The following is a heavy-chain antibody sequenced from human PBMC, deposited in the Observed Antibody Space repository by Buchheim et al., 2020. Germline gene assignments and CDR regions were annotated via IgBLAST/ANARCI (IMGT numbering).Heavy chain of an antibody. Sequence: QVQLQESGPGVVKPSETLSLTCTVSGGSMDPYYWSRIRQTPGKGLEWIGFIYYNGIINYNPSLNGRVTISIDTSKNQFSLRVMSVTAADTAVYYCARDAGPRLGFDAFDIWGQGT. V-gene: IGHV4-59*01. J-gene: IGHJ3*02. CDR1: GGSMDPYY. D-gene: IGHD6-19*01. CDR2: IYYNGII. CDR3: ARDAGPRLGFDAFDI.